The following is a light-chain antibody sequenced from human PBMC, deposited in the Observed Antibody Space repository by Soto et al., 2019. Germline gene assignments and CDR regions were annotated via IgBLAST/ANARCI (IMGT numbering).Light chain of an antibody. CDR3: QQYDSLVT. Sequence: EIVLTQSPGTLSLSPGERATLSCRASQSVSSSYLAWYQHKPGRAPRLLIDGTSSRATGIPDRFSGSGSGTDFTLTISRLEPEDFAVYYCQQYDSLVTFGQGTKVEI. CDR1: QSVSSSY. V-gene: IGKV3-20*01. CDR2: GTS. J-gene: IGKJ1*01.